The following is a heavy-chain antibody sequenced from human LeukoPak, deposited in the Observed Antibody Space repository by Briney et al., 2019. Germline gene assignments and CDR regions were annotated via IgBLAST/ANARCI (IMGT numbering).Heavy chain of an antibody. CDR3: ARHACSSTSCYGAFDI. J-gene: IGHJ3*02. V-gene: IGHV4-59*08. D-gene: IGHD2-2*01. Sequence: SETLSLTCTVSGGSISSYYWSWIRQPPGKGLEWIGYIYYSGCTNYNPSLKSRVTISVDTSKNQFSLKLSSVTAADTAVYYCARHACSSTSCYGAFDIWGQGTMVTVSS. CDR1: GGSISSYY. CDR2: IYYSGCT.